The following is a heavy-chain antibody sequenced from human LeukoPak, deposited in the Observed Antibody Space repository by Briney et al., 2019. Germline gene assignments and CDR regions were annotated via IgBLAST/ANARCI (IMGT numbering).Heavy chain of an antibody. Sequence: GGSLRLSCAASGFTFSSYWMSWVRQAPGKGLEWVANIKQDGSEKYYVDSVKGRFTISRDNAKNSLYLQMNSLRAEDTAVYYCARIPYYDSSGTLSPYYFDCWGQGTLVTVSS. D-gene: IGHD3-22*01. J-gene: IGHJ4*02. CDR1: GFTFSSYW. CDR3: ARIPYYDSSGTLSPYYFDC. CDR2: IKQDGSEK. V-gene: IGHV3-7*01.